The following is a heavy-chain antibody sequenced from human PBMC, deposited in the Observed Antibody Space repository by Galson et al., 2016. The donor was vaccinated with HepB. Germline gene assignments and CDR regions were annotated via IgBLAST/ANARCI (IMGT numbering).Heavy chain of an antibody. J-gene: IGHJ4*02. V-gene: IGHV3-23*01. CDR1: GFTFKTHG. CDR3: AKDPSQWEASTFEY. D-gene: IGHD1-26*01. CDR2: ICGGCDDI. Sequence: SLRLSCAASGFTFKTHGLMWVRQAPGKGLEWVSTICGGCDDIHYADSVKDRFIISRDDSKSMLFLQMNSLRVEDTAVYYCAKDPSQWEASTFEYWGPGTVVTVSS.